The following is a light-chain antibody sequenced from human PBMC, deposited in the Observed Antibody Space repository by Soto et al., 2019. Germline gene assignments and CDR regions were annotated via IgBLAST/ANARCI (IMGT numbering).Light chain of an antibody. CDR2: DAS. V-gene: IGKV1-5*02. J-gene: IGKJ1*01. Sequence: DIQMTQSPSTLSASVGDRVTIICRTSQTISTWLAWYQQKPGKAPKLLMYDASRLESGVPSRFSGSGSGTEFTLTISSLQHDDFATYYCQQYNTYWTFGQGTKVEIK. CDR1: QTISTW. CDR3: QQYNTYWT.